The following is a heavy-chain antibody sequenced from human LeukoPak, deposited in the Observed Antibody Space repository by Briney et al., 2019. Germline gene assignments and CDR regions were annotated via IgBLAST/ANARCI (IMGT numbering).Heavy chain of an antibody. V-gene: IGHV5-51*01. CDR3: ARLGELLVVPARD. J-gene: IGHJ4*02. Sequence: GESLKISFKGSGYSFNSYWIGWVRPMPGKGVEWMGIIYPGDSDNRYSPSFQGQVTISADKSISTAYLQWSSLKASDTAIYYCARLGELLVVPARDWGQGTLVTVSS. D-gene: IGHD2-2*01. CDR2: IYPGDSDN. CDR1: GYSFNSYW.